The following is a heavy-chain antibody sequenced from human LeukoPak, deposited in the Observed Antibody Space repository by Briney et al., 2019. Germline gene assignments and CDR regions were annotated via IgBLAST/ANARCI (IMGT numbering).Heavy chain of an antibody. CDR1: GFTFSSYE. CDR2: ISSSGSTI. D-gene: IGHD3-22*01. CDR3: ARAHYYDSSGLDF. V-gene: IGHV3-48*03. J-gene: IGHJ4*02. Sequence: GGSLRLSCAASGFTFSSYEMNWVRQAPGRGLEWVSYISSSGSTIYYADSLKGRFTISRDNAKNSLYLQMNSLRAEDTAVYYCARAHYYDSSGLDFWGQGTLVTVSS.